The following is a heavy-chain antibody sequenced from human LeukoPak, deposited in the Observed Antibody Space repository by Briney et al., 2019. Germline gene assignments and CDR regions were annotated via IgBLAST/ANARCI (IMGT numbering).Heavy chain of an antibody. CDR2: IWYDGSNK. Sequence: GGSLRLSCAASGFTFSSYAMSWVRQAPGKGLEWVAVIWYDGSNKYYADSVKGRFTISKDNSKNTLYLQMNSLRAEDTAVYYCARDLGYCSGGSCYPRGFDYWGQGTLVTVSS. V-gene: IGHV3-33*08. CDR3: ARDLGYCSGGSCYPRGFDY. J-gene: IGHJ4*02. CDR1: GFTFSSYA. D-gene: IGHD2-15*01.